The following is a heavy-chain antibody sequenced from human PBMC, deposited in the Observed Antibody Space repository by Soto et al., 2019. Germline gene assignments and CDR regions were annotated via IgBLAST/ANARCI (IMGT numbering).Heavy chain of an antibody. J-gene: IGHJ4*02. Sequence: GGSLRLSCAASGFTFSTCWMNWVRQAPGEGLEWVARITCDGSNTYYADSVKGRFTISRDNSKNTLYLQMNSLRPEDTAVYYRAKGPRWRGLILYIDYWGQGILVTVSS. CDR3: AKGPRWRGLILYIDY. V-gene: IGHV3-30*18. CDR2: ITCDGSNT. D-gene: IGHD2-8*01. CDR1: GFTFSTCW.